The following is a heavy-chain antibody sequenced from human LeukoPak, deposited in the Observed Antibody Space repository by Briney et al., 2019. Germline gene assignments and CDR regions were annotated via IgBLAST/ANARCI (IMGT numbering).Heavy chain of an antibody. CDR1: GFTFSSFA. J-gene: IGHJ4*02. Sequence: GGSLRLSCAASGFTFSSFAMSWVRQAPGKGLEWVSTISGSGGSTSYADSAKGRFTISRDNSKNTLYLQMNSLRAEDTALYYCAKNSRSSGHYLDYWGQGTLVTVSS. CDR3: AKNSRSSGHYLDY. D-gene: IGHD3-22*01. CDR2: ISGSGGST. V-gene: IGHV3-23*01.